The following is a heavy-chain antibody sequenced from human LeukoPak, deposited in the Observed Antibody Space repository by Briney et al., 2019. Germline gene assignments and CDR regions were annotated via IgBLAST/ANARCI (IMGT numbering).Heavy chain of an antibody. J-gene: IGHJ4*02. CDR2: IYYSGST. V-gene: IGHV4-59*05. D-gene: IGHD7-27*01. CDR1: GGSISSYY. Sequence: SETLSLTCTVSGGSISSYYWSWIRQPPGKGLEWIGSIYYSGSTYYNPSLKSRVTISVDTSKNQFSLKLSSVTAADTAVYYCAGGNWGHFDYWGQGTLVTVSS. CDR3: AGGNWGHFDY.